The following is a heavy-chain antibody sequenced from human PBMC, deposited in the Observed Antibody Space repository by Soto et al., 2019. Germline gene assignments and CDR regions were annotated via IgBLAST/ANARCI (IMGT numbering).Heavy chain of an antibody. CDR2: IWYDGGNK. CDR1: GFTFSSYG. CDR3: AKDLRITMLRGPSPGY. J-gene: IGHJ4*02. V-gene: IGHV3-33*06. Sequence: GGSLRLSCAASGFTFSSYGMHWVRQAPGKGLEWVALIWYDGGNKYYADSVKGRFTISRDNSKNTLYLQMNSLRAEDTAVYYCAKDLRITMLRGPSPGYWGQGTLVTVSS. D-gene: IGHD3-10*01.